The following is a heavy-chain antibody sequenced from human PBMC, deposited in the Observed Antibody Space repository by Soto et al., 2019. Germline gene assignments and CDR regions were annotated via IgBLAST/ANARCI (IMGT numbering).Heavy chain of an antibody. CDR3: ARDRVESGYPEYFQH. D-gene: IGHD3-22*01. J-gene: IGHJ1*01. V-gene: IGHV3-53*01. Sequence: GGSLRLSCTTSGFTVSSSHMSWVRQAPGKGLDWVSVIYSGGNSYYAVSVQGRFTISRDNSKNTLYLQMNSLRAEDTAVYYCARDRVESGYPEYFQHWGQGTLVTVSS. CDR2: IYSGGNS. CDR1: GFTVSSSH.